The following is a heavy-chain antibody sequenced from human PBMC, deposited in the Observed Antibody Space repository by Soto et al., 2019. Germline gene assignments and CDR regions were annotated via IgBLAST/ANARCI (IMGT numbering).Heavy chain of an antibody. CDR2: ISSGGST. Sequence: GGSLRLSCAASGFTFTSYAMGWVRQAPGKGLEWVSVISSGGSTYYADSVRGRFTISRDNSKDTLSLQMNSLRAEDTAVYYCAKRRGAGGHFDYWGQGARVTVSS. D-gene: IGHD2-15*01. V-gene: IGHV3-23*01. CDR1: GFTFTSYA. CDR3: AKRRGAGGHFDY. J-gene: IGHJ4*02.